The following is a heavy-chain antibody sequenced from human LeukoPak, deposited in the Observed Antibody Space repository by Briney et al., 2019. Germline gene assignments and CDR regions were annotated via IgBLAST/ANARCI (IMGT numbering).Heavy chain of an antibody. CDR3: AKIGPGDAFDI. CDR2: ISWNSGSI. J-gene: IGHJ3*02. V-gene: IGHV3-9*01. CDR1: GFTFDDYA. Sequence: GRSLRLSCAASGFTFDDYAMHWVRQAPGKGLEWVSGISWNSGSIGYADSVKGRFAISRDNAKNSLYLQMNSPRAEDTALYYCAKIGPGDAFDIWGQGTMVTVSS.